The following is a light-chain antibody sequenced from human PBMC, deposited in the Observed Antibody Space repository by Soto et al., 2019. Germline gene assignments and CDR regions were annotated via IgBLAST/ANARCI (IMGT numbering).Light chain of an antibody. CDR3: QQYGTSPSGT. CDR1: QSVSSNY. Sequence: EIVLTQSPGTLSLSPGERVTLSCRASQSVSSNYLVWYQQKPGQAPRLLIYGASSRATGVPDRFTGGGSGTDFTLTISRLEPEDFAVYYCQQYGTSPSGTFGQGTKVDIK. V-gene: IGKV3-20*01. CDR2: GAS. J-gene: IGKJ1*01.